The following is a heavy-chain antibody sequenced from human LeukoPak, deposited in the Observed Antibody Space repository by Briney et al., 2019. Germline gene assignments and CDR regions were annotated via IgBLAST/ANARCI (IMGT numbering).Heavy chain of an antibody. J-gene: IGHJ4*02. V-gene: IGHV3-21*01. D-gene: IGHD4-17*01. CDR2: ISSGSSAI. CDR1: RFTFSTYW. CDR3: ARGHTAVTRHFDF. Sequence: PGGSLRLSCAASRFTFSTYWMHWVRQAPGKGLEWVSIISSGSSAIFSADALKGRFTISRDDAKNLLYLDMNSLRAEDTAVYYCARGHTAVTRHFDFWGQGTLVTVSS.